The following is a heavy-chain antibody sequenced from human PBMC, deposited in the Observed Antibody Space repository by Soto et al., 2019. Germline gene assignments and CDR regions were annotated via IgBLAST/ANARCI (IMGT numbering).Heavy chain of an antibody. Sequence: SVKVSCKASGFTFTSSAMQWVRQARGQRLEWIGWIGVGSGNTKYAEKFQERVTITRDTSTSTAYMELRSLRSDDTAVYYCARAAHPTVSGPQLDYWGQGTLVTVSS. J-gene: IGHJ4*02. CDR3: ARAAHPTVSGPQLDY. V-gene: IGHV1-58*02. CDR1: GFTFTSSA. CDR2: IGVGSGNT. D-gene: IGHD6-19*01.